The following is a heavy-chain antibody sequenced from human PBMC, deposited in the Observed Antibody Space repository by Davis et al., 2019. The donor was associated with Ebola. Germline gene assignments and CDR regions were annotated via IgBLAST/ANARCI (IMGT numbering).Heavy chain of an antibody. CDR3: VKVGDGYNWVGADS. CDR1: GFMFSHYF. Sequence: GGSLRLSCAASGFMFSHYFMSWVRQAPGKGPEWVTFIRLDGSKTHYADSVKGRFTVSRDNSRNMMFLQMNSLRVEDTALYYCVKVGDGYNWVGADSWGQGTLVTVSS. J-gene: IGHJ4*02. D-gene: IGHD5-24*01. V-gene: IGHV3-30*02. CDR2: IRLDGSKT.